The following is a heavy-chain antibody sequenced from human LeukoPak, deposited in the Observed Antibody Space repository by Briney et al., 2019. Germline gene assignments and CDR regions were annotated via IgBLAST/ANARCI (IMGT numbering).Heavy chain of an antibody. CDR3: ATSSGAPGNM. V-gene: IGHV3-7*01. CDR1: GVYW. D-gene: IGHD2-8*02. CDR2: INQDGSVI. Sequence: GGPLRLSCAVPGVYWMSWVRQAPGKGLEWVANINQDGSVIYYVDSVKGRFTISRDNAKNSLYLQMDSLRAEDTGVYYCATSSGAPGNMWGQGTLVTVSS. J-gene: IGHJ4*02.